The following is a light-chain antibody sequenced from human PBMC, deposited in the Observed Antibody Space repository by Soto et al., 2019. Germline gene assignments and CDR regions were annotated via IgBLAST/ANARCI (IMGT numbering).Light chain of an antibody. CDR1: SSDVGIYNY. J-gene: IGLJ1*01. CDR3: NSYTTISTWV. CDR2: DVS. Sequence: QSVLTQPASVSGSPGQSITISCTGASSDVGIYNYVSWYQQHPGKAHKLMISDVSNRPSGVSNRFSGSKSGNTASLTISGLQAEDEADYYCNSYTTISTWVFGTGTKVTVL. V-gene: IGLV2-14*01.